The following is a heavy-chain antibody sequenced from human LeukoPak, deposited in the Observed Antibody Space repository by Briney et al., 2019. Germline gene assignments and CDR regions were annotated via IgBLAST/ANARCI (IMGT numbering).Heavy chain of an antibody. Sequence: ASVKVSCKASGYTFTSCAISWVRQAPGQGLEWMGWISAYNGNTNYAQKLQGRVTMTTDTSTSTAYMELRSLRSDDTAVYYCAREGRGYDILTGYYRVYYFDYWGQGTLVTVSS. J-gene: IGHJ4*02. V-gene: IGHV1-18*01. CDR1: GYTFTSCA. CDR3: AREGRGYDILTGYYRVYYFDY. CDR2: ISAYNGNT. D-gene: IGHD3-9*01.